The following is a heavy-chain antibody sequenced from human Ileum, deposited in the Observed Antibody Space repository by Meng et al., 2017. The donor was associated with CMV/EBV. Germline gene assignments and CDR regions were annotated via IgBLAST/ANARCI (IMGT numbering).Heavy chain of an antibody. Sequence: SVFIFSSDAMGWVRLPPGRGLEFVSSISGSGADKGYADSLKGRFTISRDNSKNTLYLHMNRLTAEDTALYYCVFGRLGDLSCYFDHWGQGTLVTVSS. CDR3: VFGRLGDLSCYFDH. CDR1: VFIFSSDA. CDR2: ISGSGADK. J-gene: IGHJ4*02. V-gene: IGHV3-23*01. D-gene: IGHD1-26*01.